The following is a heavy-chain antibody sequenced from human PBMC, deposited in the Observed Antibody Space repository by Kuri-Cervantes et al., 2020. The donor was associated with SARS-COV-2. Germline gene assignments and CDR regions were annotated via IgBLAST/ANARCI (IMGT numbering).Heavy chain of an antibody. CDR1: GFTFSSYA. CDR2: ISASGEII. J-gene: IGHJ6*03. CDR3: ARPPYYYYYMDV. V-gene: IGHV3-48*03. Sequence: GGSLRLSCAASGFTFSSYAMHWIRQTPGKGLEWVSYISASGEIIYYADSVKGRFTTSRDIAKNSLYLHMNTLRAEDTAVYYCARPPYYYYYMDVWGKGTTVTVSS.